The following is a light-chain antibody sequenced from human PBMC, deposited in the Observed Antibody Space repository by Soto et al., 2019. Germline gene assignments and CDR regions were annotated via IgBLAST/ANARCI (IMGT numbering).Light chain of an antibody. CDR2: DAS. J-gene: IGKJ4*01. CDR1: QDISNY. Sequence: DIQMTQSPSSLSASVGDRVTITCQASQDISNYLNWYQQKPGKAPKLLIYDASNLETGVPSRFSGSGSGTDFTLTISSLQPEDVATYYCQQSYSTPLTFGGGTKVDIK. CDR3: QQSYSTPLT. V-gene: IGKV1-39*01.